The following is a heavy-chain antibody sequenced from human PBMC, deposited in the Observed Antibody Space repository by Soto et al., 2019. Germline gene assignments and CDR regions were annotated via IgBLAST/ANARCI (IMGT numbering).Heavy chain of an antibody. V-gene: IGHV3-21*01. Sequence: PGGSLRLSCAASGFTFRSYSLNWVRQAPGKGLEWVSSISSSSYIYYADSVKGRFTISRDNAKNSLYLQMNSLRAEDTAVYYCARYHYSKPYYYGMDVWGQGTTVTVSS. CDR3: ARYHYSKPYYYGMDV. CDR1: GFTFRSYS. D-gene: IGHD4-4*01. J-gene: IGHJ6*02. CDR2: ISSSSYI.